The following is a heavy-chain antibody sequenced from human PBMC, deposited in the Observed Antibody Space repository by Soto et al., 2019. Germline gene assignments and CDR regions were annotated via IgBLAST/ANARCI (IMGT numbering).Heavy chain of an antibody. D-gene: IGHD5-18*01. CDR2: IIPIFGTA. V-gene: IGHV1-69*13. J-gene: IGHJ4*02. CDR1: GGTFSSYA. Sequence: SVKVVRKASGGTFSSYAISWVRQAPGQGLEWMGGIIPIFGTANYAQKFQGRVTITADESTSTAYMELSSLRSEDTAGYYCARDRLWRFDYWGQGTLVTVSS. CDR3: ARDRLWRFDY.